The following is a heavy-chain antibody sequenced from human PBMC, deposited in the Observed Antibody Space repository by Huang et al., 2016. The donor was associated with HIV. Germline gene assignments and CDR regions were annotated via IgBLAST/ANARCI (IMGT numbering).Heavy chain of an antibody. J-gene: IGHJ4*02. CDR2: IRYDENNY. CDR1: GFTFGSFG. D-gene: IGHD3-3*01. CDR3: AKDLTYTFGRHFDY. V-gene: IGHV3-30*02. Sequence: QVQLVESGGGVVQPGGSLRLSCTASGFTFGSFGMHWVRQAPGKGLEWVAFIRYDENNYYYADSVRGRFTISRDNSKDTLYLQMNRLRPDDSAVYYCAKDLTYTFGRHFDYWGRGTLVTVSS.